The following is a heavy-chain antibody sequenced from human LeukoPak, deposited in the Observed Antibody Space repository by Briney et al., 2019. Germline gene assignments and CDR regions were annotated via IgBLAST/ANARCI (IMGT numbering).Heavy chain of an antibody. V-gene: IGHV1-2*02. CDR2: INPNSGGT. CDR1: GYTFSVYY. Sequence: GASVKVSCKASGYTFSVYYIHWVRQAPGQGLEWMGWINPNSGGTKSAQRFQGRVTMTRDTSISTAYMELSRLTSDDTAVYYCAREEGFCRSTSCSAPFDYWGQGTLVTVSS. D-gene: IGHD2-2*01. CDR3: AREEGFCRSTSCSAPFDY. J-gene: IGHJ4*02.